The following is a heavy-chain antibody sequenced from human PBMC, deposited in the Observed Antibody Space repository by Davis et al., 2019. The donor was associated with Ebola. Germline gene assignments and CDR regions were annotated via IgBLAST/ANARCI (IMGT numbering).Heavy chain of an antibody. J-gene: IGHJ5*02. CDR2: ISGSGGST. V-gene: IGHV3-23*01. CDR1: GFTFSNYV. Sequence: GESLKISCAASGFTFSNYVMSWVRQAPGKGLEWVSVISGSGGSTYYADSVKGRFTISRDNSKNTLYLQMNSLRAEDTAVYYCAKDPDYGGNPWGQGTLVTVSS. D-gene: IGHD4-23*01. CDR3: AKDPDYGGNP.